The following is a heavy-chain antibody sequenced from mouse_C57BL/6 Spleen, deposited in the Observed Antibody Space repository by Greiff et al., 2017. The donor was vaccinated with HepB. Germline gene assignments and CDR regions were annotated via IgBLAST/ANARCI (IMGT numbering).Heavy chain of an antibody. CDR1: GFTFSDYG. D-gene: IGHD4-1*01. CDR3: ERSVTVTFAY. Sequence: EVHLVESGGGLVKPGGSLKLSCAASGFTFSDYGMHWVRQAPEKGLEWVAYISSGSSTIYYADTVKGRFTIPRDNAKNTLFLQMTSLRSEDTAMYYCERSVTVTFAYWGQGTLVTVSA. V-gene: IGHV5-17*01. CDR2: ISSGSSTI. J-gene: IGHJ3*01.